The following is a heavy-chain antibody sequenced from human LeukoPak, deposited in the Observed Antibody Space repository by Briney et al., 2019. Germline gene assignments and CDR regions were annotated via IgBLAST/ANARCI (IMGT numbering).Heavy chain of an antibody. CDR3: ARGLGRSIDY. CDR1: GGSISSYY. D-gene: IGHD3-10*01. V-gene: IGHV4-59*08. Sequence: SETLSLTCAVSGGSISSYYWSWIRQPPGKGLEWIGYIYYSGSTNYNPSLKSRVTISVDTSKNQFSLKLSSVTAADTAVYYCARGLGRSIDYWGQGTLVTVSS. CDR2: IYYSGST. J-gene: IGHJ4*02.